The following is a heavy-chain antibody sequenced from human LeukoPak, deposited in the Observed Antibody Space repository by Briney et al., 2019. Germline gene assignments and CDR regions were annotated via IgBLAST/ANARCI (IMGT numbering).Heavy chain of an antibody. D-gene: IGHD4-23*01. V-gene: IGHV3-7*03. CDR2: INQEGNDK. J-gene: IGHJ4*02. CDR3: VVTRTRGDH. Sequence: QPGGSLRLSCAASGFTFRNYWMAWVRQAPGKGLEWVANINQEGNDKYYVDSVKGRFTISRDNTKNSLFLQMNSLRAEDTAVYYCVVTRTRGDHWGQGTLVTVSS. CDR1: GFTFRNYW.